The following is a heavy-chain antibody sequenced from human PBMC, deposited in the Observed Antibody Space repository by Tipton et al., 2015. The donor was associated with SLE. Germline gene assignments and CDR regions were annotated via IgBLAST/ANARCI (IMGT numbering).Heavy chain of an antibody. CDR1: GGSISSYY. J-gene: IGHJ4*02. CDR3: ARALCGVDCLEAGFDY. Sequence: LRLSCTVSGGSISSYYWSWIRQPPGKGLEWIGYIYYSGSTNYNPSLKSRVTISVDTSKNQFSLKLSSVTAADTAVYYCARALCGVDCLEAGFDYWGQGTLVTVSS. CDR2: IYYSGST. D-gene: IGHD2-21*01. V-gene: IGHV4-59*01.